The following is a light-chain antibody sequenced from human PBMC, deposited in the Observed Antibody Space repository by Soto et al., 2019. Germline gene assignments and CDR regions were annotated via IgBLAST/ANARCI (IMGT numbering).Light chain of an antibody. CDR1: QGIRND. CDR3: LQDYNYHWT. CDR2: AAS. J-gene: IGKJ1*01. V-gene: IGKV1-6*01. Sequence: AIQMTQSPSSLSASVGDRVTITCRASQGIRNDLGWYQQKPGKAPKLLIYAASSLQSGVPSRFSGSGSGTDFTLTISSLQPEDFATYYCLQDYNYHWTFGQETKVEIK.